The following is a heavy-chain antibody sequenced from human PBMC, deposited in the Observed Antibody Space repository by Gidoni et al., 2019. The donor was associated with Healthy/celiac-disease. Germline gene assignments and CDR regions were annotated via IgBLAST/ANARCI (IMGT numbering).Heavy chain of an antibody. CDR2: ISSSSSYI. V-gene: IGHV3-21*01. J-gene: IGHJ4*02. Sequence: EVQLVESGGGLVKPGGSLRLSCAASGFTFNSYRMNWVRQAPGKGLEWVSSISSSSSYIYYADSVKGRFTISRDNAKNSLYLQMNSLRAEDTAVYYCAREKNYYDSSGYYYFDYWGQGTLVTVSS. CDR1: GFTFNSYR. D-gene: IGHD3-22*01. CDR3: AREKNYYDSSGYYYFDY.